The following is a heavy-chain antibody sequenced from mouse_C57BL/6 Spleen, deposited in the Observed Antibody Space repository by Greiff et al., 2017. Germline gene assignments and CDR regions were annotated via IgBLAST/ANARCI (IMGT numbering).Heavy chain of an antibody. CDR1: GFSLTSYG. J-gene: IGHJ2*01. CDR2: IWRGGST. D-gene: IGHD2-4*01. Sequence: QVQLQQSGPGLVQPSQSLSITCTVSGFSLTSYGVHWVRQSPGKGLEWLGVIWRGGSTDYNAAFMSRLSITKDNSKSQVFFKMNSLQADDTAIYYCAKRGDYDDGYFDYWGQGTTLTVSS. V-gene: IGHV2-5*01. CDR3: AKRGDYDDGYFDY.